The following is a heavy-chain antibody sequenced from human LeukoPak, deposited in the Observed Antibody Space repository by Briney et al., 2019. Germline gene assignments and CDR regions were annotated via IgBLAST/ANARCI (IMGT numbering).Heavy chain of an antibody. CDR2: ITGSGGST. J-gene: IGHJ2*01. D-gene: IGHD2-15*01. CDR3: VKTSSHRIRAFFDL. Sequence: GGSLRLSCAASGFTFSTYAMSWVRQAPGKGLQWVSAITGSGGSTYYADSVKGRFTISRDNSNDTVYLQMNTLRAEDTALYYCVKTSSHRIRAFFDLWGRGTLVTVSS. CDR1: GFTFSTYA. V-gene: IGHV3-23*01.